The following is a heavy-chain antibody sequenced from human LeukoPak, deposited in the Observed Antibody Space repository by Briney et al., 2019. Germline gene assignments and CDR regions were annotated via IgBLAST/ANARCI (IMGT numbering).Heavy chain of an antibody. D-gene: IGHD1-26*01. CDR1: GGSFSGYY. CDR3: ARLGGGGLDY. J-gene: IGHJ4*02. CDR2: INHSGST. V-gene: IGHV4-34*01. Sequence: SETLSLTCAVYGGSFSGYYWSWIRQPPGKGLEWIGEINHSGSTNYNPSLKSRVTISVDTSKNQFSLKLSSVTAADTAVYYCARLGGGGLDYWGQGTLVTVSS.